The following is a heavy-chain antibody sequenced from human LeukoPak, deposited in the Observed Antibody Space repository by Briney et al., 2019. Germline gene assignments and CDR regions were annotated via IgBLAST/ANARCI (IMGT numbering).Heavy chain of an antibody. V-gene: IGHV3-21*01. CDR1: GFPFSSYS. J-gene: IGHJ4*02. Sequence: GGSLRLSCSASGFPFSSYSMNWVRQAPGKGLEWVSSISSSSNYIYYADSVKGRFTISRDNAKNSLYLQMNSLRAEDTAVYYCARDQAVNYWGQGTLVTVSS. CDR3: ARDQAVNY. D-gene: IGHD6-19*01. CDR2: ISSSSNYI.